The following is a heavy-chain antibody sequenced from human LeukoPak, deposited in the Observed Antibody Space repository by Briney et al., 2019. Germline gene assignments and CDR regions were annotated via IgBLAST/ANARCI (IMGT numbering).Heavy chain of an antibody. V-gene: IGHV3-66*01. J-gene: IGHJ5*02. D-gene: IGHD2-15*01. Sequence: GGSLRLSCAASGFTFSDHWMAWVRQAPGKGLEWVALIRGSGDTFYGDSVKGRFTISRDDSKNTVYLRMNSLRVEDTAVYFCARDRAATQDWVEFDPWGQGTLVTVSS. CDR2: IRGSGDT. CDR1: GFTFSDHW. CDR3: ARDRAATQDWVEFDP.